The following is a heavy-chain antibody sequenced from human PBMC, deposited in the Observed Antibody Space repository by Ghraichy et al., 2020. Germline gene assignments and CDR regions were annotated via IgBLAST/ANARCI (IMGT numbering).Heavy chain of an antibody. J-gene: IGHJ3*02. V-gene: IGHV4-34*01. D-gene: IGHD4-17*01. CDR2: INHSGST. CDR1: GGSFSGYY. Sequence: SQTLSLTCAVYGGSFSGYYWSWIRQPPGKGLEWIGEINHSGSTNYNPSLKSRVTISVDTSKNQFSLKLSSVTAADTAVYYCARRSVSRSLQSGLRQTLGRAFDIWGQGTMVTVSS. CDR3: ARRSVSRSLQSGLRQTLGRAFDI.